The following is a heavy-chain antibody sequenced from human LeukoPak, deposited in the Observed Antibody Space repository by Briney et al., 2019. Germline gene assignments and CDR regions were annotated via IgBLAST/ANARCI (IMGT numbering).Heavy chain of an antibody. Sequence: GGSLRLSCAASGLTVSNSYMSWLRQAPGKGLEWLSVLYSGGYISYPDSVKGRFTISRDESKNTLYLQMDSLRAEDTAVYYCARQVRGDGRGGFDPWGPGTLVTVSS. V-gene: IGHV3-53*01. D-gene: IGHD2-21*02. CDR1: GLTVSNSY. CDR3: ARQVRGDGRGGFDP. J-gene: IGHJ5*02. CDR2: LYSGGYI.